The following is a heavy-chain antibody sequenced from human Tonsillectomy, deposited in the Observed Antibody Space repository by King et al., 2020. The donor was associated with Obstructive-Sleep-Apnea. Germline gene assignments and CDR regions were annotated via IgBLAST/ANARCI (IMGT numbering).Heavy chain of an antibody. CDR2: ISYTGST. V-gene: IGHV4-59*01. CDR3: ARVGRPYFYYYGMDV. CDR1: GGAISGYY. J-gene: IGHJ6*02. Sequence: VQLQESGPGLVKPSETLSLTCTVSGGAISGYYWSWIRQPPGKGLEWIGYISYTGSTNYNPSLKSRVTISVDPSKNQFSLKLSSVTAADTAVYYCARVGRPYFYYYGMDVWGQGTTVTVSS. D-gene: IGHD3-10*01.